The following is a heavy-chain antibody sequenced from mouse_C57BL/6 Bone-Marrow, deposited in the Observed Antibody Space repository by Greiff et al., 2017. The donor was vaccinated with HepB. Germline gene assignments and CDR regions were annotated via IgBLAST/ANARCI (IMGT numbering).Heavy chain of an antibody. J-gene: IGHJ4*01. CDR1: GYAFTNYL. CDR3: AREGNYGNYEDYAMDY. V-gene: IGHV1-54*01. D-gene: IGHD2-1*01. CDR2: INPGSGGT. Sequence: QVHVKQSGAELVRPGTSVKVSCKASGYAFTNYLIEWVKQRPGQGLEWIGVINPGSGGTNYNEKFKGKATLTADKSSSTAYMQLSSLTSEDSAVYVCAREGNYGNYEDYAMDYWGQGTSVTVSS.